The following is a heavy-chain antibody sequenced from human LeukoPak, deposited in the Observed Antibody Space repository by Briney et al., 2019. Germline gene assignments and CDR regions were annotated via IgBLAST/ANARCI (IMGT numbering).Heavy chain of an antibody. Sequence: GASVTVSCKASGYTFTSYDINWLRQATGQGLEWMGWMNPNSGNTGYAQKLQGRVTMTRNTSISTAYMELSSLRSEDTAVYYCAREDYGSGSSHYGMDVWGQGTTVTVSS. D-gene: IGHD3-10*01. V-gene: IGHV1-8*01. CDR1: GYTFTSYD. J-gene: IGHJ6*02. CDR3: AREDYGSGSSHYGMDV. CDR2: MNPNSGNT.